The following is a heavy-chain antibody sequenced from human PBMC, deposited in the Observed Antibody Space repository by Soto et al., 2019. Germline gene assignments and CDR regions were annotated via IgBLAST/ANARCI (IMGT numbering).Heavy chain of an antibody. CDR1: GGSISSYY. CDR3: AISSGWYTHFDY. J-gene: IGHJ4*02. Sequence: PSETLSLTCTVSGGSISSYYWSWIRQPPGKGLEWIGYIYYSGSTNYNPSLKSRVTISVDTSKNQFSLKLSSVTAADTAVYYCAISSGWYTHFDYWGQGTLVTVSS. CDR2: IYYSGST. D-gene: IGHD6-19*01. V-gene: IGHV4-59*01.